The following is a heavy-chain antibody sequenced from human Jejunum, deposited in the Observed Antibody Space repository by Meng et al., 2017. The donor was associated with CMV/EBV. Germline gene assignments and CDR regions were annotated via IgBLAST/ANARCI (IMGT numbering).Heavy chain of an antibody. J-gene: IGHJ6*02. CDR2: INYGGST. CDR3: ARDYPPLYRRNWYPL. CDR1: GSVSSSDYI. Sequence: GSVSSSDYIWGWIRQPPGKGPEWIGNINYGGSTYYSPSLKSRVTISVDMSKNQFSLKLSSVTAADTAMYYCARDYPPLYRRNWYPLWGQGTTVTVSS. D-gene: IGHD1-1*01. V-gene: IGHV4-39*07.